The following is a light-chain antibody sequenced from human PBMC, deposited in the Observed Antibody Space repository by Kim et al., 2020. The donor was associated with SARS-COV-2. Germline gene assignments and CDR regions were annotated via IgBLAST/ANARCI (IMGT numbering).Light chain of an antibody. J-gene: IGLJ3*02. CDR1: NIGSKR. Sequence: ATEKTERVTCGGNNIGSKRGHWYQQKPGQAPVLVIYYDSHRPSGIPERFSGSNAGNTATLTISRVEAGDEADYYCQVWDSSSDHRVFGGGTQLTVL. CDR3: QVWDSSSDHRV. V-gene: IGLV3-21*04. CDR2: YDS.